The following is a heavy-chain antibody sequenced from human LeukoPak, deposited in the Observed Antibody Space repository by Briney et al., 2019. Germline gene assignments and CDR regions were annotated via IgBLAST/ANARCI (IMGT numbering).Heavy chain of an antibody. Sequence: ASVKVSCKASGYTFTGYYMHWVRQAPGQGLEWMGWINPNSGGTNYAQKFQGWVTMTRDTSISTAYMELSRLRSDDTAVYYCARLNLDTAYTYDYWGQGTLVTVSS. V-gene: IGHV1-2*04. CDR1: GYTFTGYY. J-gene: IGHJ4*02. CDR3: ARLNLDTAYTYDY. D-gene: IGHD5-18*01. CDR2: INPNSGGT.